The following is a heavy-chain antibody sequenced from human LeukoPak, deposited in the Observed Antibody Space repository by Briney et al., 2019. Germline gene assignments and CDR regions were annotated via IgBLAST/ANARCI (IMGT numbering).Heavy chain of an antibody. J-gene: IGHJ4*02. CDR2: ISWNSGSI. CDR1: GFTFDDYA. CDR3: AKAKRNIAVAGTSFDY. V-gene: IGHV3-9*01. D-gene: IGHD6-19*01. Sequence: GGSLRLSCAASGFTFDDYAMHWVRQAPGKGLEWVSGISWNSGSIGYAGSVKVRFTISRDNTKNSLYLQMNSLRAEDTALYYCAKAKRNIAVAGTSFDYWGQGTLVTVSS.